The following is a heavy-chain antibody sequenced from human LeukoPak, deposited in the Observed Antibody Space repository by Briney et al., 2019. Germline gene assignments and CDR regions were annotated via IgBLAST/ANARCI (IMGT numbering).Heavy chain of an antibody. CDR1: GGSISNYY. CDR3: ARVGGYNSPLDY. Sequence: SETLSLTCTVPGGSISNYYWSWIRQPPGKGLEWIGYVYYSGSTNYNPSLKSRVTISVDTSKNQFSLKLTSVTAADTAVYYCARVGGYNSPLDYWGQGTLVTVSS. CDR2: VYYSGST. V-gene: IGHV4-59*01. J-gene: IGHJ4*02. D-gene: IGHD5-24*01.